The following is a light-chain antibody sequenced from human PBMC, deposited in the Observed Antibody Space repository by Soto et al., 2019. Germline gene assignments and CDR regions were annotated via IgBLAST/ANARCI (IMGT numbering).Light chain of an antibody. Sequence: DIQMTQSPSTLSASVGDRVTITCRASQSISSWLAWYQQKPGKAPKLLIYKASSSDSGVPSRFSGSGSGTEFTLTISSLQPDDFATYYCQQYNSYSETFGQGTKVEIK. CDR3: QQYNSYSET. CDR1: QSISSW. CDR2: KAS. V-gene: IGKV1-5*03. J-gene: IGKJ1*01.